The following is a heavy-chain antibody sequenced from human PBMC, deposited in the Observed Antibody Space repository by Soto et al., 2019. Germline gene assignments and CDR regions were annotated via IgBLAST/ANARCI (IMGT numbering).Heavy chain of an antibody. V-gene: IGHV3-30*03. CDR2: ISYDGSNK. D-gene: IGHD3-3*01. Sequence: GGSLRLSCAASGFTFSSYGMHWVRQAPGKGLEWVAVISYDGSNKYYADSVKGRFTISRDNSKNTLYLQMNSLRAEDTAVYYCARGTYYDFWSGYSPTFLFYYYGMDVWGQGTTVTVSS. J-gene: IGHJ6*02. CDR1: GFTFSSYG. CDR3: ARGTYYDFWSGYSPTFLFYYYGMDV.